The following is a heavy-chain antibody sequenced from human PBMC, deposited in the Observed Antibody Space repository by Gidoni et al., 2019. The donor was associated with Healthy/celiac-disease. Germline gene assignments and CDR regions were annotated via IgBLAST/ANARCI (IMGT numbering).Heavy chain of an antibody. Sequence: QVQLVQSGAAVKKPGASVTVCCKASGYTFTGYFMHWVRKAPGQGLEWMGWINPNSGGTNYAQKFQGRVTMTRDTSISTAYMELSRLRSDDTAVYYCARGGAYCGGDCYHDWGQGTLVTVSS. CDR3: ARGGAYCGGDCYHD. V-gene: IGHV1-2*02. CDR1: GYTFTGYF. J-gene: IGHJ4*02. CDR2: INPNSGGT. D-gene: IGHD2-21*01.